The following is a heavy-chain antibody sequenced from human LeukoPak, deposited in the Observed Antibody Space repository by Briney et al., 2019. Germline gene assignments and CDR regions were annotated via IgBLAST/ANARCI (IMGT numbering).Heavy chain of an antibody. CDR1: GYTFTSYG. D-gene: IGHD1-26*01. Sequence: ASVKVSCKASGYTFTSYGISWVRQAPGQGLEWMGWISAYNGNTNYAQKLQGRVTMTTDASTSTAYMELRSLRSDDTAVYYCARRPLRFSSIVGATGAFDIWGQGTMVTVSS. J-gene: IGHJ3*02. CDR3: ARRPLRFSSIVGATGAFDI. CDR2: ISAYNGNT. V-gene: IGHV1-18*01.